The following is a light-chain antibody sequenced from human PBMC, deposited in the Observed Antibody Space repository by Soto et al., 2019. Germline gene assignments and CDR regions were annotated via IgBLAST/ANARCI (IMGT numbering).Light chain of an antibody. CDR1: TSNIGSNY. Sequence: QAVLTQPPSASGTPGQGLTISCSGSTSNIGSNYVYWYQQLPGTAPKLLIYRNNQRPSGVPDRFSGSKSGTSASLAISGLRSDDEADYFCATWDDSLNGFYVFGTGTRSPS. V-gene: IGLV1-47*01. J-gene: IGLJ1*01. CDR2: RNN. CDR3: ATWDDSLNGFYV.